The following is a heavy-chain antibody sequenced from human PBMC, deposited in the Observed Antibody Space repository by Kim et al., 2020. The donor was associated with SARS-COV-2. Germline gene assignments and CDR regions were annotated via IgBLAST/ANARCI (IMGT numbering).Heavy chain of an antibody. J-gene: IGHJ4*02. Sequence: SSFYHASVKGRFTISRDISKNTVYLQMNSLRVEDTAVYYCARDAFDSGGRWGQGTLVTVSS. V-gene: IGHV3-66*01. CDR2: SS. D-gene: IGHD3-10*01. CDR3: ARDAFDSGGR.